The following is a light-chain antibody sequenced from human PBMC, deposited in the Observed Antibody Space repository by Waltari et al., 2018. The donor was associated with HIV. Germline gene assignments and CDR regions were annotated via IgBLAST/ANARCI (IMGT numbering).Light chain of an antibody. V-gene: IGLV2-23*02. Sequence: QSALTQPAHGCGSHGQSITSSCRGTIGYAGNYNLVSWYQQHPGTAPKVLIYVVRQRPSGVSDRFSGSKSGNTASLTISGLQAEDEAHYYCCSYAGSSTLVFGGVTKLTVL. CDR3: CSYAGSSTLV. CDR1: IGYAGNYNL. CDR2: VVR. J-gene: IGLJ3*02.